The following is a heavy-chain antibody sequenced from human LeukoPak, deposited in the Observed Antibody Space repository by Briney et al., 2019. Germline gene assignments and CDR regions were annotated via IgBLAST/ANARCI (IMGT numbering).Heavy chain of an antibody. J-gene: IGHJ6*03. CDR2: INWNGGST. CDR3: AKGGDFWSGYSRGYYMDV. D-gene: IGHD3-3*01. Sequence: AGGSLRLSCAASGFTFDDYGMSWVRQAPGKGLEWVSGINWNGGSTGYADSVKGRFTISRDNAKNSLYLQMNSLRAEDTALYYCAKGGDFWSGYSRGYYMDVWGKGTTVTVSS. CDR1: GFTFDDYG. V-gene: IGHV3-20*04.